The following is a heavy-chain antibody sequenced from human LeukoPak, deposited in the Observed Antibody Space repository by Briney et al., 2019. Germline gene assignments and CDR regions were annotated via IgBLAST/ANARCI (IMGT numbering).Heavy chain of an antibody. CDR2: IYHSGST. CDR1: GYSISSGYY. Sequence: SETLSLTCAVSGYSISSGYYWGWIRQPPGKGLEWIGSIYHSGSTYYNPSLKSRVTISVDTSKNQFSLKLSSVTAADTAVYYCARGTMVRGVPMPYSDYWGQGTLVTVSS. V-gene: IGHV4-38-2*01. J-gene: IGHJ4*02. CDR3: ARGTMVRGVPMPYSDY. D-gene: IGHD3-10*01.